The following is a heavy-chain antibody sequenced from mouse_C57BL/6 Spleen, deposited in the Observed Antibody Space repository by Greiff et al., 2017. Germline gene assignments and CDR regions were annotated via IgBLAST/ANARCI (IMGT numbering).Heavy chain of an antibody. CDR2: IWSGGST. V-gene: IGHV2-2*01. J-gene: IGHJ3*01. Sequence: QVQLKESGPGLVQPSQSLSITCTVSGFSLTSYGVHWVRQSPGKGLEWLGVIWSGGSTDYNAAFISRLSISKDNSKSQVFFKMNSLQADDTAIYYCAIYDFLAYWGQGTLVTVSA. CDR1: GFSLTSYG. D-gene: IGHD2-4*01. CDR3: AIYDFLAY.